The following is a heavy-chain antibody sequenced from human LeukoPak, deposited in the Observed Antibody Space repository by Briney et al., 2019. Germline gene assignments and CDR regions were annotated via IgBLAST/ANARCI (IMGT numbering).Heavy chain of an antibody. J-gene: IGHJ4*02. CDR2: IRNDGSNK. CDR1: GFNFRSYG. Sequence: GGSLRLSCAASGFNFRSYGMHWVRQAPGKGLEWVAFIRNDGSNKYYADSVKGRFTLSRDNSKNTLYLQMTGLRSEDTAVYYCANFYYGSGTDPSSVTYWGQGTLVTVSS. D-gene: IGHD3-10*01. CDR3: ANFYYGSGTDPSSVTY. V-gene: IGHV3-30*02.